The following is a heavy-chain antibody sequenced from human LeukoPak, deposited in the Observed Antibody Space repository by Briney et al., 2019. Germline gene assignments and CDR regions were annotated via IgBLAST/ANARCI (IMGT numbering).Heavy chain of an antibody. Sequence: GGSLRLSCAASGFTFSSFSMTWVRQAPGKGLEWVSYISSSGDTIYYADSVKGRFTISRDNAKNSLYLQMNSLRDEDTAVYYCARAVSGSPGYWGQGTLVTVSS. J-gene: IGHJ4*02. CDR2: ISSSGDTI. CDR1: GFTFSSFS. V-gene: IGHV3-48*02. CDR3: ARAVSGSPGY. D-gene: IGHD6-19*01.